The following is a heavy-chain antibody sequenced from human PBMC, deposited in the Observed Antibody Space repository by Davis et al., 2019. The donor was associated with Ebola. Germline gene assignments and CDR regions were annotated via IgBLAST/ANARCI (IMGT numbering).Heavy chain of an antibody. D-gene: IGHD6-19*01. J-gene: IGHJ5*02. CDR3: ARHLDYPSGWYFDR. CDR1: GGSISSYY. CDR2: IYYSGST. V-gene: IGHV4-59*04. Sequence: MPSETLSLTCTVSGGSISSYYWSWIRQPPGKGLEWIGSIYYSGSTYYNPSLKSRVTISIDSSKDQFSLRLSSVTAADTALYSCARHLDYPSGWYFDRWSQGSLVTVS.